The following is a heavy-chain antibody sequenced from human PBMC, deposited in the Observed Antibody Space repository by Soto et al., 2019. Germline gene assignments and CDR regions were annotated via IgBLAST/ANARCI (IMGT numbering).Heavy chain of an antibody. CDR1: GGSISSGGYY. D-gene: IGHD5-18*01. CDR3: ARGSYGSFFDAFDI. J-gene: IGHJ3*02. Sequence: QVQLQESGPGLVKPSQTLSLTCTVSGGSISSGGYYWSWIRQHPGKGLEWIGYIYYSGSTYYNPSLKSRVTIAVDTSKNQFSLKLSSVTAADTAVYYCARGSYGSFFDAFDIWGQGTMVTVSS. CDR2: IYYSGST. V-gene: IGHV4-31*03.